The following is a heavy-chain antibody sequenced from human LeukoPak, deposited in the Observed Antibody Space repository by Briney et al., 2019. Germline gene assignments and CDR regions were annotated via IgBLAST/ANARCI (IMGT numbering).Heavy chain of an antibody. D-gene: IGHD3-16*02. CDR2: IHPSTGNP. CDR1: GYTFTSYG. J-gene: IGHJ4*02. V-gene: IGHV7-4-1*02. CDR3: ARAYQRLGELSLPDY. Sequence: GASVKVSCKASGYTFTSYGISWVRQAPGQGLEWMGWIHPSTGNPTYAQGFTGRFVFSLDTSVSTTYLQISSLKAEDSAVYYCARAYQRLGELSLPDYWGQGTLVTVSS.